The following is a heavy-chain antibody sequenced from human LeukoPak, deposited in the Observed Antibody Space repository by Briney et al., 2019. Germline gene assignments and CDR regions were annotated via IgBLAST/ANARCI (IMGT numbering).Heavy chain of an antibody. CDR3: ARGSELRFLEWLTQIGGMDV. J-gene: IGHJ6*02. V-gene: IGHV3-30*04. D-gene: IGHD3-3*01. Sequence: GRSLRLSCAASGFTFSSYAMHWVRQAPGKGLEWVAVISYDGSNKYYADSVKGRFTISRDNSKNTLYLQMNSLRAEDTAVYYCARGSELRFLEWLTQIGGMDVWGQGTTATVSS. CDR2: ISYDGSNK. CDR1: GFTFSSYA.